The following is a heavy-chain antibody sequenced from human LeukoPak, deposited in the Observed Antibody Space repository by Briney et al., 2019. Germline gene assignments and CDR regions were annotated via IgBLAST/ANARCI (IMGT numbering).Heavy chain of an antibody. Sequence: SETLSLTCRVSGGSISSSSYYWGWIRQPPGKGLEWIGSIYYSGSTYYNPSLKSRVTISVDTSKNQFSLKLSSVTAADTAVYYCAKDHTYYYDSSGYYFDYWGQGTLVTVSS. D-gene: IGHD3-22*01. CDR3: AKDHTYYYDSSGYYFDY. CDR2: IYYSGST. V-gene: IGHV4-39*01. J-gene: IGHJ4*02. CDR1: GGSISSSSYY.